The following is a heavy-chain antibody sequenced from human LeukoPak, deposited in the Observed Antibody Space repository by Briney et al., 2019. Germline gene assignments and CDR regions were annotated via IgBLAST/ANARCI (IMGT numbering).Heavy chain of an antibody. J-gene: IGHJ4*02. Sequence: GESLKISCKGSGYSFTSYWISWVRQMPGKGLEWMGRIDPSDSYTNYSPSFQGHVTISADKSISTACLQWSSLKASDTAMYYCARGPSYYGSGSTYYFDYWGQGTLVTVSS. D-gene: IGHD3-10*01. CDR2: IDPSDSYT. CDR1: GYSFTSYW. CDR3: ARGPSYYGSGSTYYFDY. V-gene: IGHV5-10-1*01.